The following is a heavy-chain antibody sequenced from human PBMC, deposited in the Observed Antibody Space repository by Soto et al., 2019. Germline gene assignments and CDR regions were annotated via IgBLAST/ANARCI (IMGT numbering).Heavy chain of an antibody. J-gene: IGHJ4*01. CDR2: INHSGST. D-gene: IGHD1-7*01. CDR1: GGSFSGYY. CDR3: ARYKTTGLFDY. Sequence: QVQLQQWGAGLLNPSETLSLTCAVYGGSFSGYYWTWIRQPPGTGLEWMGQINHSGSTNYNPSLKSRVTISVDASKNQFSLKLTSVTAADSAVYYWARYKTTGLFDYWGHGNLVPVSS. V-gene: IGHV4-34*01.